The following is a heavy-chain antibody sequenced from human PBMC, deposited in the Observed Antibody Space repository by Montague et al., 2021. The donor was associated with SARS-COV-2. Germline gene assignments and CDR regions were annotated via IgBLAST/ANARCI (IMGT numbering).Heavy chain of an antibody. J-gene: IGHJ4*02. D-gene: IGHD3-22*01. V-gene: IGHV3-48*03. CDR3: ARVALHYYDSSGYWGVDDY. CDR1: GFTFSSYE. CDR2: ISSSGSTI. Sequence: SLRLSCAVSGFTFSSYEMNWVRQAPGKGLEWVSYISSSGSTIYYADSVKGRFTISRDNAKNSLYLQMNSLRAEDTAVYYCARVALHYYDSSGYWGVDDYWGQGTLVTVSS.